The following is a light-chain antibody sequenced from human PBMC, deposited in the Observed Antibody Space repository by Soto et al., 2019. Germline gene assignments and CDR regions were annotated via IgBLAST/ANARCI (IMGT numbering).Light chain of an antibody. Sequence: EIVLTQSPGTLSLSPGERATLSCRASQSVSSVYLAWYQRKPGQAPRLLIYGASSRATGIPDRFSGSGSGTDFTLTISRLEPEDFAVYYCQLYGTSPPMYTFGQGTKLEI. CDR3: QLYGTSPPMYT. CDR2: GAS. V-gene: IGKV3-20*01. CDR1: QSVSSVY. J-gene: IGKJ2*01.